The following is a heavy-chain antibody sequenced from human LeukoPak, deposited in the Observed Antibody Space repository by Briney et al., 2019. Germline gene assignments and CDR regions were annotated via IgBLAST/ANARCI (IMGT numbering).Heavy chain of an antibody. V-gene: IGHV4-39*01. CDR2: IYYSGNT. CDR3: ARHATVTSFTFAH. J-gene: IGHJ4*02. D-gene: IGHD4-17*01. Sequence: SETLSLTCTVSGGSISSSSYYWGWIRQPPGRGLEWIGSIYYSGNTYYNPSLKSRVTISVDTSKNQFSLELNSVTAADTAVYYCARHATVTSFTFAHWGQGTLVTVSS. CDR1: GGSISSSSYY.